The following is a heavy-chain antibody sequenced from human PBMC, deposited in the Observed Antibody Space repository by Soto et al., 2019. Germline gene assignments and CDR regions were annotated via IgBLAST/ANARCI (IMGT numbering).Heavy chain of an antibody. V-gene: IGHV1-69*13. Sequence: GASVKVSCKASGGTFSRYTITWVRQAPGQGLEWMGGITPMFGTPNYAQKFQGRVTITADESTSTAYMELSSLRSEDTAMYYCARDGTLYDSSAYYYLYWGQGTLVTVYS. J-gene: IGHJ4*02. CDR3: ARDGTLYDSSAYYYLY. CDR2: ITPMFGTP. D-gene: IGHD3-22*01. CDR1: GGTFSRYT.